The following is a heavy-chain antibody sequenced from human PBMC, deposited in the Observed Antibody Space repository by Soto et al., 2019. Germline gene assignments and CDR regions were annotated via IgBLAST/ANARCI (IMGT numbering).Heavy chain of an antibody. CDR1: DHTFTYYG. CDR2: ISGYNGNT. CDR3: AATGGHYFGLDI. D-gene: IGHD2-15*01. V-gene: IGHV1-18*01. Sequence: QAQLLQSGGEVKKPGASVKVSCNSSDHTFTYYGINWVRRAPGQGLEWMGWISGYNGNTKYSQKFQERVTMSADTTTRTAYMDMRSLTSDDTAVYFCAATGGHYFGLDIWGQGTTVTVSS. J-gene: IGHJ6*02.